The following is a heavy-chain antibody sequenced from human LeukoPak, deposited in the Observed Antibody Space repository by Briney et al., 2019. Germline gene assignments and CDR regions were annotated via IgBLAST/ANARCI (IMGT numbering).Heavy chain of an antibody. CDR3: ARYGDPNYYFDY. J-gene: IGHJ4*02. Sequence: SETLSLTCTVSGGSISSYYWSWIRQPPGKGLEWIGYIYYSGCTNYNPSLKSRVTISVDTSKNQFSLKLSSVTAADTAVYYCARYGDPNYYFDYWGQGTLVTVSS. V-gene: IGHV4-59*08. CDR1: GGSISSYY. D-gene: IGHD2-21*02. CDR2: IYYSGCT.